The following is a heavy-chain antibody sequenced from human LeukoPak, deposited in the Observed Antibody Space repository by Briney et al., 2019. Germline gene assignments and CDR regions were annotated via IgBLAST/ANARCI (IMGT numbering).Heavy chain of an antibody. CDR2: ISAYNGNT. Sequence: ASVKVSCKASGYTFTSYGISWVRQAPGQGLEWMGWISAYNGNTNYAQKLQGRVTMTRSTSISTAYMELSSLRSEDTAVYYCARLDYFDYWGQGTLVTVSS. CDR3: ARLDYFDY. CDR1: GYTFTSYG. V-gene: IGHV1-18*01. J-gene: IGHJ4*02.